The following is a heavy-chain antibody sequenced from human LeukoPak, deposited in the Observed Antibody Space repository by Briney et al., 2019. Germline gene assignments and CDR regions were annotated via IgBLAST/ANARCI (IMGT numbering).Heavy chain of an antibody. CDR1: GGSISSISYY. Sequence: SETLSLTCTVSGGSISSISYYWGWIRQPPGKGLEWIGSIYYSGSTYYNPSLKSRVTISVDTSKNQFSLKLSSVTAADTAVYYCARQPSAPAPFFDAFDIWGQGTMVTVSS. V-gene: IGHV4-39*01. D-gene: IGHD2-2*01. CDR3: ARQPSAPAPFFDAFDI. J-gene: IGHJ3*02. CDR2: IYYSGST.